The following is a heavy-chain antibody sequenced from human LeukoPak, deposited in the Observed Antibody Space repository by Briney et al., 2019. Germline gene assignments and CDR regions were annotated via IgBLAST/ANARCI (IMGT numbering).Heavy chain of an antibody. D-gene: IGHD1-26*01. Sequence: PGGSLRLSCEASGFTFNGSAMHWVRQATGKGLEWVGRIRSKANGYATTYAASVKGRFTISRDDSKNMAYLQMNSLKTEDTAVYYCTRATDHFDYWGQGTLVTVSS. CDR1: GFTFNGSA. V-gene: IGHV3-73*01. CDR3: TRATDHFDY. CDR2: IRSKANGYAT. J-gene: IGHJ4*02.